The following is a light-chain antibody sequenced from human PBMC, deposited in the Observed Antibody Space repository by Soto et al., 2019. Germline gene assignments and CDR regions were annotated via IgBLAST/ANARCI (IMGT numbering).Light chain of an antibody. J-gene: IGKJ5*01. CDR3: QQRSNWQIT. V-gene: IGKV3D-20*02. CDR2: DAS. CDR1: QSVSSSY. Sequence: EIVLKQSPATLSLSQGERATLSCRASQSVSSSYLAWYQQKPGQAPRLLIYDASSRATGIPDRFSGSGSGTDFTLTISSLEPEDFAVYYCQQRSNWQITFGQGTRLEIK.